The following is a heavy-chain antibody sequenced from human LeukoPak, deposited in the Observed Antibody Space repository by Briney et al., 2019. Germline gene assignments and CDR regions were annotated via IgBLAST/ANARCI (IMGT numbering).Heavy chain of an antibody. Sequence: GWSLRLSCAASGFRFSSYLMSWVRQAPGTELEGVANRKQDEREIYYMDSVKGRCTISRDNAKNSLFLQMDSPRAEDPDVYYCPPLIWGGPFDSWGQGTLVTVSS. D-gene: IGHD3-16*01. CDR2: RKQDEREI. J-gene: IGHJ4*02. CDR3: PPLIWGGPFDS. V-gene: IGHV3-7*01. CDR1: GFRFSSYL.